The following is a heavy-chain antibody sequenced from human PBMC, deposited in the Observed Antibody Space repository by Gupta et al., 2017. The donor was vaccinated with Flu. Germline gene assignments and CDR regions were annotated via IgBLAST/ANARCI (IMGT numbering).Heavy chain of an antibody. CDR1: GSPLSDYY. CDR2: ISSSSSYT. V-gene: IGHV3-11*05. Sequence: QVQLVESGGGLVKPGGSLRLSCAASGSPLSDYYMSWIRQAPGKGLEWVSYISSSSSYTNYADSVKGRFTISRDNAKNSLYLQMNSLRAEDTAVYYCARTYSAESYYYYGMDVWGQGTTVNVAS. J-gene: IGHJ6*02. D-gene: IGHD2-15*01. CDR3: ARTYSAESYYYYGMDV.